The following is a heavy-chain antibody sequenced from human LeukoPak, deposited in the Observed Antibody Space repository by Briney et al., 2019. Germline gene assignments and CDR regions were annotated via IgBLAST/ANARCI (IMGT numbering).Heavy chain of an antibody. Sequence: ASVKVSCKASGYTFTGYYMHWVRQAPGQGLEWMGWINPNSGGTNYAQKFQGRVTITRDTSASTAYMELSSLRSEDTAVYYCAGSIRGSYYFPFDYWGQGTLVTVSS. D-gene: IGHD3-10*01. CDR3: AGSIRGSYYFPFDY. CDR1: GYTFTGYY. J-gene: IGHJ4*02. CDR2: INPNSGGT. V-gene: IGHV1-2*02.